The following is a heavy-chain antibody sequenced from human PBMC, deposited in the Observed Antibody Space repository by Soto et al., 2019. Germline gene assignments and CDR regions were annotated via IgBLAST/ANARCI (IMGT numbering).Heavy chain of an antibody. J-gene: IGHJ4*02. D-gene: IGHD2-2*01. CDR2: ISSSTI. Sequence: PGGSLRLSCAASGFTFSTYSMNWFRQAPGKGLEWVSYISSSTIYYADSVKGRFTISRDNAKNSLYLQMNSLRDEDTAVYYCAREHCSSTSCLNVFDYWGQGTLVTVSS. CDR3: AREHCSSTSCLNVFDY. CDR1: GFTFSTYS. V-gene: IGHV3-48*02.